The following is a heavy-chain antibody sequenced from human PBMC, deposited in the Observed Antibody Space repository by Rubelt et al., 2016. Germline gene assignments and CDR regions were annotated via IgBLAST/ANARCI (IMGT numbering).Heavy chain of an antibody. D-gene: IGHD1-26*01. CDR3: ARGGGSYPRKDYYYMDV. V-gene: IGHV3-33*08. CDR2: IWNDGSNK. CDR1: GFIFSSYS. J-gene: IGHJ6*03. Sequence: VQLVESGGGLVKPGGSLRLSCAASGFIFSSYSMNWVRQVPGKGLEWVAVIWNDGSNKYYAESVKGRFTISRDNSKNTLYLEMNSLRAEDTAVYDCARGGGSYPRKDYYYMDVWGKGTTVTVSS.